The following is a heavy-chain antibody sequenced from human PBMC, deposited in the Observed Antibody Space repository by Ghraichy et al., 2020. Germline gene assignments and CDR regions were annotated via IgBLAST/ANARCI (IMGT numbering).Heavy chain of an antibody. J-gene: IGHJ5*02. CDR3: AKGAGSPHWFDP. V-gene: IGHV3-23*01. Sequence: LSLTCAASGFTFSSYAMSWVRQAPGKGLEWVSDISGSGGTTFYADSVKGRFTISRDNSKNTLYLQMNSLRAEDTAVYYCAKGAGSPHWFDPWGQGTLVTVSS. CDR1: GFTFSSYA. CDR2: ISGSGGTT.